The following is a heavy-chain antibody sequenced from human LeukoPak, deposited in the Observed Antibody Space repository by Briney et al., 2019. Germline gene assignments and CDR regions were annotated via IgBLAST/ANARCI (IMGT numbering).Heavy chain of an antibody. CDR1: GFIFSNYA. CDR3: AKPPTGAADIRDY. V-gene: IGHV3-23*01. D-gene: IGHD7-27*01. J-gene: IGHJ4*02. CDR2: ISDSGSNT. Sequence: GGSLRLSCAASGFIFSNYAVSWVRQAPGKGLEWVSAISDSGSNTYYADTVKGRFTISRDNSKNTLYLQMNGLRAEDTAIYYCAKPPTGAADIRDYWGQGTLVTVSS.